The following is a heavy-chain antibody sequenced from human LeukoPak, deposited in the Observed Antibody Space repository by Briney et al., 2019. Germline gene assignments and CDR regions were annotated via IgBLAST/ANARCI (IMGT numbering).Heavy chain of an antibody. J-gene: IGHJ6*02. CDR1: GFTVSSNY. Sequence: PGCSLKLSCAASGFTVSSNYMSWVRQAPGKALDCVSVIYSGGSTYYADSVKGRFTISRDNSKNTLYLQMNTLRAEDTAVYYCARLSYYYASGSYSSVDVWGQGTTVTVSS. CDR2: IYSGGST. D-gene: IGHD3-10*01. V-gene: IGHV3-53*01. CDR3: ARLSYYYASGSYSSVDV.